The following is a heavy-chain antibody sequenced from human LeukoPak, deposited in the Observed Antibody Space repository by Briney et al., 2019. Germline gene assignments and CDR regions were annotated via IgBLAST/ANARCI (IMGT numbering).Heavy chain of an antibody. CDR1: GGSFSGYY. V-gene: IGHV4-34*01. Sequence: SETLSLTCAVYGGSFSGYYWSWIRQPPGKGLEWIGEINHSGSTNYNPSLKSRVTISVDTSKNQFSLKLSSVTAADTAVYYCARMYSSGWYVRYFQHWGKGTLATVSS. J-gene: IGHJ1*01. CDR3: ARMYSSGWYVRYFQH. CDR2: INHSGST. D-gene: IGHD6-19*01.